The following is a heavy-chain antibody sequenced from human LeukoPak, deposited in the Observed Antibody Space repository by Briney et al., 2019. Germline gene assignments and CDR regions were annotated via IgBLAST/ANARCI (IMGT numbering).Heavy chain of an antibody. CDR3: ARIRDGYNDAYDI. CDR2: TIPLFGTA. V-gene: IGHV1-69*13. Sequence: ASVKVSCKASGYTFTNYAMNWVRQAPGQGLEWMGGTIPLFGTANYAQKFQGRVTITADESTGTAYMELSSLRSEDTAIYYCARIRDGYNDAYDIWGQGTVVTVPS. J-gene: IGHJ3*02. D-gene: IGHD5-24*01. CDR1: GYTFTNYA.